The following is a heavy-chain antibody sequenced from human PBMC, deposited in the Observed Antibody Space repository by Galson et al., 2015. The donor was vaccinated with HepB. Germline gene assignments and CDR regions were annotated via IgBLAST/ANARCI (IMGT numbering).Heavy chain of an antibody. V-gene: IGHV3-23*01. D-gene: IGHD3-22*01. Sequence: SLRLSCAASTFAFSNYAMSWVRQAPGKGLEWVSVISSSGGSTHYADSVKGRFTISRDNSKNTLYLQMNSLRAEDTAVYYCATGGYYDSSGYYRHYYYYMDVWGKGTTVTVSS. J-gene: IGHJ6*03. CDR1: TFAFSNYA. CDR3: ATGGYYDSSGYYRHYYYYMDV. CDR2: ISSSGGST.